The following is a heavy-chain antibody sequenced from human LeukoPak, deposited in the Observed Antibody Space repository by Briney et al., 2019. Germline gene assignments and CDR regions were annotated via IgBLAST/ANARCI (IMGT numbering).Heavy chain of an antibody. D-gene: IGHD2-2*01. CDR3: VKDPDPRYCSSTSCSPI. Sequence: GGSLRLSCAAFGFTFSNYWMHWVRQAPGKGLEWVSVIAGGGSSTYYADSVKGRFTISRDNSKNTLYLQMNSLRVEDTAVYYCVKDPDPRYCSSTSCSPIWGQGTMVTVSS. CDR2: IAGGGSST. V-gene: IGHV3-23*01. CDR1: GFTFSNYW. J-gene: IGHJ3*02.